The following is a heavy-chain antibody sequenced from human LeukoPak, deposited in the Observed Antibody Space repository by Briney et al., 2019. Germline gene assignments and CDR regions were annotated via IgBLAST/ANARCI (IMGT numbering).Heavy chain of an antibody. CDR2: AFYSGST. CDR3: ATQILLCPYY. D-gene: IGHD2/OR15-2a*01. J-gene: IGHJ4*02. V-gene: IGHV4-39*01. Sequence: SETLSLTCTVSGDSISRSSYYWEWIREPPGKGLEWIGSAFYSGSTYYTPSLKSRVTISVDTSKNKFSLKLSSVTAADTAVYYCATQILLCPYYWGQGTLVTVSS. CDR1: GDSISRSSYY.